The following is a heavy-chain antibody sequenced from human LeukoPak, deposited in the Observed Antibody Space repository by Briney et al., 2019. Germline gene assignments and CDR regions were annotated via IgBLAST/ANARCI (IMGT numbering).Heavy chain of an antibody. CDR1: GGSISSYY. CDR3: ARAGFEGYCSGGSCYSVWFDP. J-gene: IGHJ5*02. CDR2: IYYSGST. Sequence: SSETLSLTCTVSGGSISSYYWSWIRQPPGKGLEWIGYIYYSGSTNYNPSLKSRVTISVDTSKNQFSLKLSSVTAADTAVYYCARAGFEGYCSGGSCYSVWFDPWGQGTLVTVSS. V-gene: IGHV4-59*01. D-gene: IGHD2-15*01.